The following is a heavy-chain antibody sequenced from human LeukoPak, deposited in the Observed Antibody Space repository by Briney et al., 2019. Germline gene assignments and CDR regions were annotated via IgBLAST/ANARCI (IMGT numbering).Heavy chain of an antibody. D-gene: IGHD6-19*01. Sequence: PGRSLRLSCAASGFTFSSYAMHWVRQAPGKGPEWVAVISYDGSNKYYADSVKGRFTISRDNSKNTLYLQMNSLRAEDTAVYYCASSGWANPVWGQGTTVTVSS. CDR2: ISYDGSNK. J-gene: IGHJ6*02. CDR3: ASSGWANPV. CDR1: GFTFSSYA. V-gene: IGHV3-30-3*01.